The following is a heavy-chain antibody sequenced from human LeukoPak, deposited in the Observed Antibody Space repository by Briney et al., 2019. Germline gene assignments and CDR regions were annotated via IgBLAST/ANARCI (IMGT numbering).Heavy chain of an antibody. V-gene: IGHV3-23*01. CDR2: ISGSGGST. CDR3: AKDGAGYSSGWYYFDY. CDR1: GFTFSSYA. Sequence: GGSLRLSYAASGFTFSSYAMSWVRQAPGKGLEWVSAISGSGGSTYYADSVKGRFTISRDNSKNTLYLQMNSLRAEDTAVYYCAKDGAGYSSGWYYFDYWGQGTLVTVSS. J-gene: IGHJ4*02. D-gene: IGHD6-19*01.